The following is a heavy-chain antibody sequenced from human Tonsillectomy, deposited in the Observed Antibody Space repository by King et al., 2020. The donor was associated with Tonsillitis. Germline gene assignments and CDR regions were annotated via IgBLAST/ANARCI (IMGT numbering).Heavy chain of an antibody. V-gene: IGHV4-59*08. CDR1: GGSISSYY. D-gene: IGHD1-26*01. CDR3: AGGVGATRFDY. J-gene: IGHJ4*01. CDR2: ISHSGST. Sequence: QLQESGPGLVKPSETLSLTCTVSGGSISSYYWSWIRQPPGKGLEWIGFISHSGSTNYNPSLKSRVTISVDTSKNQFSLRLRTVTAADTAVYYCAGGVGATRFDYWGHGTLVIVSS.